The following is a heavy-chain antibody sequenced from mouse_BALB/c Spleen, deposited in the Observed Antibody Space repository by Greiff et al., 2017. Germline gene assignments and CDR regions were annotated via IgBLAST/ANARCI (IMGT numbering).Heavy chain of an antibody. Sequence: EVQRVESGGGLVQPKGSLKLSCAASGFTFNTYAMHWVCQAPGKGLEWVARIRSKSNNYATYYADSVKDRFTISRDDSQSMLYLQMNNLKTEDTAMYYCVRETMITTGAMDYWGQGTSVTVSS. D-gene: IGHD2-4*01. CDR1: GFTFNTYA. V-gene: IGHV10-3*03. J-gene: IGHJ4*01. CDR2: IRSKSNNYAT. CDR3: VRETMITTGAMDY.